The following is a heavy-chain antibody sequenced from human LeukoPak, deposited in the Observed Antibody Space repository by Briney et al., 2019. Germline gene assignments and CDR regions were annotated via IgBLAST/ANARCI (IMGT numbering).Heavy chain of an antibody. D-gene: IGHD3-22*01. V-gene: IGHV3-23*01. CDR2: ISGSGGST. Sequence: GGSLRLSCAASGFTFSSYAMSWVRQAPGKGLEWVSAISGSGGSTYYADSVKGRSTISRDNSKNTLYLQMNSLRAEDTAVYYCAKDRGNTYYYDSSGYLDYWGQGTLVTVSS. CDR1: GFTFSSYA. J-gene: IGHJ4*02. CDR3: AKDRGNTYYYDSSGYLDY.